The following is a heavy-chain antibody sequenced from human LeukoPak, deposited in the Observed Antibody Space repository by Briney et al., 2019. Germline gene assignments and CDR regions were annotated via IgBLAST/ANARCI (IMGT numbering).Heavy chain of an antibody. CDR3: ARQLLNFKRFDP. D-gene: IGHD1-26*01. CDR2: IRAYNGNT. Sequence: ASVKVSCKGSGYTFTRYGISWVRQAPGEGGERRGWIRAYNGNTNYVQKSQGRGTITTETATRTDYIELRSLRSDDTAVYYCARQLLNFKRFDPWGQGTLVTVSS. V-gene: IGHV1-18*01. J-gene: IGHJ5*02. CDR1: GYTFTRYG.